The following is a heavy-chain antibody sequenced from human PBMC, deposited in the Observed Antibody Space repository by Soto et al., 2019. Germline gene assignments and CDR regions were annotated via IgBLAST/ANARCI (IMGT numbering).Heavy chain of an antibody. V-gene: IGHV4-31*03. D-gene: IGHD3-22*01. CDR3: ARDRDDSSGYWEVDY. Sequence: QVKLQESGPGLVKPSQTLSLTCTVSGGSISSGGYYWSWIRQHPGKGLEWIGYIYYSGSTYYNPSLKSRVTISVDPSKNHFSLKLSSVTAADTAVYYCARDRDDSSGYWEVDYWGQGTLVTVSS. CDR2: IYYSGST. CDR1: GGSISSGGYY. J-gene: IGHJ4*02.